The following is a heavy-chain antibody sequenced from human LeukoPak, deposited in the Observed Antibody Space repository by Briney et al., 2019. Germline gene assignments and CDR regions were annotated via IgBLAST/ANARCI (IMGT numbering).Heavy chain of an antibody. D-gene: IGHD3-3*01. CDR3: ASFNFWSDHYTGDY. CDR2: IYPGDSET. CDR1: GYNFPDYW. Sequence: GESLKISCKGSGYNFPDYWIGWVRQMPGKGLEWMGIIYPGDSETRYSPSFQGQVTMTADKSISTAYLQWSSLKASDSAMYYCASFNFWSDHYTGDYWGQGTLVTVSS. J-gene: IGHJ4*02. V-gene: IGHV5-51*01.